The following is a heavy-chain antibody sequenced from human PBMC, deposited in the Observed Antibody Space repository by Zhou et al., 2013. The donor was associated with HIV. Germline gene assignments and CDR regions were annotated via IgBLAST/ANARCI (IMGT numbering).Heavy chain of an antibody. Sequence: EVQLVQSGAEVKKPGESLKISCKGSGYSFTSYWIGWVRQMPGKGLEWMGIIYPGDSDTRYSPSFQGQVTISADKSISTAYLQWSSLKASDTAMYYCARHPHCGGDCYARQGPEWYFDLVGRGHPGHCLL. CDR3: ARHPHCGGDCYARQGPEWYFDL. CDR1: GYSFTSYW. CDR2: IYPGDSDT. J-gene: IGHJ2*01. D-gene: IGHD2-21*02. V-gene: IGHV5-51*01.